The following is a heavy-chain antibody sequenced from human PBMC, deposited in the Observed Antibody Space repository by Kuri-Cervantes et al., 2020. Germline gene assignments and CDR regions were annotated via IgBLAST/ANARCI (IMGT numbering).Heavy chain of an antibody. CDR3: ATPAFYYDTTVEEFNY. D-gene: IGHD3-22*01. CDR2: IYSGDTT. J-gene: IGHJ4*02. V-gene: IGHV3-53*05. Sequence: GGSLRLSCVASGLTVSKNYLTWVRQAPGQGLECISIIYSGDTTFYADSVKGRFTISRDNSKNTLYLQMNSLRVEDTAVYYCATPAFYYDTTVEEFNYWGQGTLVT. CDR1: GLTVSKNY.